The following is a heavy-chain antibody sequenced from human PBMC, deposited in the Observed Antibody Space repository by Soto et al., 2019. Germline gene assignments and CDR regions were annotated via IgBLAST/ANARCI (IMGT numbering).Heavy chain of an antibody. CDR2: ISYDGSNK. J-gene: IGHJ4*02. V-gene: IGHV3-30*18. Sequence: GGSLRLSCAASGFTFSSYGMHWVRQAPGKGLEWVAVISYDGSNKYYADSVKGRFTISRDNSKNTLYLQMNSLRAEDTAVYYCAKQITTVTQFDYWGQGTLVTVSS. CDR1: GFTFSSYG. CDR3: AKQITTVTQFDY. D-gene: IGHD4-4*01.